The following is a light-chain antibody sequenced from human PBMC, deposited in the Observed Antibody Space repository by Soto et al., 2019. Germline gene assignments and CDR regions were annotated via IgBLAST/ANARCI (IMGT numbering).Light chain of an antibody. J-gene: IGKJ2*01. CDR1: QSIRNW. V-gene: IGKV1-5*01. CDR2: DAS. CDR3: QQYNTYSYT. Sequence: DIQMTQSPSTLSASVGDRVTITCRASQSIRNWLAWYQQRPGEAPKLLMYDASTLENWVPSRFSGSGSGTEFTLTISGLRPDDFATYYCQQYNTYSYTFGQGTKLEIK.